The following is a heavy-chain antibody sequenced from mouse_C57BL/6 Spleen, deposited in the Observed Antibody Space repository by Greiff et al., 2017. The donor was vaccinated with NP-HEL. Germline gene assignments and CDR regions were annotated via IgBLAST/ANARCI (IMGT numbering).Heavy chain of an antibody. J-gene: IGHJ3*01. D-gene: IGHD2-3*01. CDR2: INPNNGGT. Sequence: EVQLQQSGPELVKPGASVKMSCKASGYTFTDYNMHWVKQSHGKSLEWIGYINPNNGGTSYNQKFKGKATLTVNKSSSTAFMELRSLTSEDSAVYDCARWGGYYLAWCAYWGQGTLVTVSA. V-gene: IGHV1-22*01. CDR3: ARWGGYYLAWCAY. CDR1: GYTFTDYN.